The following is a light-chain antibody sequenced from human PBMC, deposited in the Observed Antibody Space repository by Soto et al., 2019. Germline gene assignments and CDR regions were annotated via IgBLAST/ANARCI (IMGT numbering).Light chain of an antibody. J-gene: IGKJ1*01. V-gene: IGKV1-5*03. CDR3: HQYNSYSS. CDR2: KAS. CDR1: QSIGSW. Sequence: DIQMTQSPSTLSGSVGDRVTITCRASQSIGSWLAWFQQKPGKAPKVLIYKASSLQTGIPERFSGGGSGTEFTLTISSLQPDDFATYYCHQYNSYSSFGQGTKVDIK.